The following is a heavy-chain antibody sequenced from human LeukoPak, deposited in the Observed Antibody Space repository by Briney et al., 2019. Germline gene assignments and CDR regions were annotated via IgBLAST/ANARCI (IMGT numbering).Heavy chain of an antibody. D-gene: IGHD3-10*01. V-gene: IGHV3-48*03. Sequence: GGSLRLSCAASGLTYSRYDTIWVRQAPGKGLEWVSYMSSSGRTVYYADSVKGRFTISRDIAKSSLLLQMNSLRAEVTAGYYCARAPRGARGDPYGMYASGAGTTGTVSS. CDR3: ARAPRGARGDPYGMYA. J-gene: IGHJ6*01. CDR1: GLTYSRYD. CDR2: MSSSGRTV.